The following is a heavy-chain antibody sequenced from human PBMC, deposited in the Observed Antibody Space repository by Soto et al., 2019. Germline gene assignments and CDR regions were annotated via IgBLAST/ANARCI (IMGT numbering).Heavy chain of an antibody. CDR2: ISGSGGRT. J-gene: IGHJ4*02. D-gene: IGHD1-26*01. V-gene: IGHV3-23*01. CDR3: AKEGGTVAGS. Sequence: EVQLLESGGGLVQPGGSLRLSCAASGFTFSSYAMSWVRQAPGKGLEWVSSISGSGGRTYDADSVKGRFTISRDNSKNTLFLQMNRLRADDTAVYYCAKEGGTVAGSWGQGTLVTVSS. CDR1: GFTFSSYA.